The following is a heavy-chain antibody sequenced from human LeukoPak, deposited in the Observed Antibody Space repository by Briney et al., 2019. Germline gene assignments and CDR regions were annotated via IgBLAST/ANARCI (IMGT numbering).Heavy chain of an antibody. Sequence: GASVKVSCKVSGDTLAAYSIHWVRQTPAKGLEWLGDFDPEVGETLYAQRFQGRVTVTEDTATDTAYLDLSSLTTDDTAVYYCATDLLALGLKTFDPWGQGTLVTVSS. D-gene: IGHD5-12*01. J-gene: IGHJ5*02. V-gene: IGHV1-24*01. CDR3: ATDLLALGLKTFDP. CDR2: FDPEVGET. CDR1: GDTLAAYS.